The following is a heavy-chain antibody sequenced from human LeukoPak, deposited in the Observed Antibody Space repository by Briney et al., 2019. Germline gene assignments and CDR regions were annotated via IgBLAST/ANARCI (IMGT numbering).Heavy chain of an antibody. CDR2: INTDGSST. CDR3: AKDRVWNSFDS. J-gene: IGHJ4*02. CDR1: GFTFSSNW. V-gene: IGHV3-74*01. Sequence: GGSLRLSCAASGFTFSSNWMNWVRQAPGKGLVWVSRINTDGSSTSYADSVKGRFTISRDNAKNTLYLQMNSLKNEDTAVYYCAKDRVWNSFDSWGQGTLVTVSS. D-gene: IGHD1-1*01.